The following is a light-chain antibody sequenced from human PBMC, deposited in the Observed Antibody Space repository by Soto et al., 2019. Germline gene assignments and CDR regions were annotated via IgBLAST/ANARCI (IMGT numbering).Light chain of an antibody. CDR2: DTT. CDR1: TGAVTNGHY. Sequence: QSVVTHERSLTLSPGGTVTLTCGSSTGAVTNGHYPYWFQQKPGQAPRTLIYDTTNRHSWTPARFSGSLLGGKAALTLSGAQPEDEAEYYCLLSYNGHHVFGTGTKVTAL. J-gene: IGLJ1*01. V-gene: IGLV7-46*01. CDR3: LLSYNGHHV.